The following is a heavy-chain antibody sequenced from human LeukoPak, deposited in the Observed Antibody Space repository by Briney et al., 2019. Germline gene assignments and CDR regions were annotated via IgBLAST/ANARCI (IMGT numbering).Heavy chain of an antibody. CDR3: ARHSSSTYYDFWSGYYPRYYFDY. D-gene: IGHD3-3*01. J-gene: IGHJ4*02. CDR2: INHSGST. Sequence: SETLSLTCAVYGGSFSGYYWSWIRQPPGKGLEWIGEINHSGSTNYNPSLKSRVTISVDTSKNQFSLKLSSVTAADTAVYYCARHSSSTYYDFWSGYYPRYYFDYWGQRTLVTASS. CDR1: GGSFSGYY. V-gene: IGHV4-34*01.